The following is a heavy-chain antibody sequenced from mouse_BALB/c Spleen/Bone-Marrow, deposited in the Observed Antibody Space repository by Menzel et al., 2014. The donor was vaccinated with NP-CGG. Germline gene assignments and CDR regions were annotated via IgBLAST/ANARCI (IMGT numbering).Heavy chain of an antibody. CDR1: GFTFSDFY. CDR3: ARDVGYGNYFVY. D-gene: IGHD2-10*02. Sequence: EVHLVESGGGLVQPGGSLRLSCATSGFTFSDFYMEWVRQPPGKRLEWIAASRNKAKDYTTEYSASVKGRFIVSRDTSQSILYLQMNAPRAEDTAIYYCARDVGYGNYFVYWGQGTLVTVSA. CDR2: SRNKAKDYTT. V-gene: IGHV7-1*02. J-gene: IGHJ3*01.